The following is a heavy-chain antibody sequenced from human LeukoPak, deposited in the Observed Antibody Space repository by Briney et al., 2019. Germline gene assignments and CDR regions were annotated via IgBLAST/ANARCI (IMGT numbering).Heavy chain of an antibody. D-gene: IGHD3-9*01. Sequence: PSETLSLTCAVYGGSFSGYYWSWIRQPPGKGLEWIGEINHSGSTNYNPSLKSRVTISVDTSKNQFSLKLSSVTAADTAVYYCARRYFDWSDAFDIWGQGTMVTVSS. CDR2: INHSGST. V-gene: IGHV4-34*01. J-gene: IGHJ3*02. CDR3: ARRYFDWSDAFDI. CDR1: GGSFSGYY.